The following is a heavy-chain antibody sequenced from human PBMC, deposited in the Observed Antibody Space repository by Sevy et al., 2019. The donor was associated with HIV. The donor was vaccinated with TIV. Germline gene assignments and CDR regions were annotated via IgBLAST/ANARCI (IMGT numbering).Heavy chain of an antibody. CDR1: GISFSNHA. Sequence: GESLKISCTASGISFSNHAMHWVRQAPGRGLEWVTVISFDGTNIDYIDSVKGRFTVSRDNSKNTLYLQMHNLTPEETAVYYCARFPPQRAFDIWGQGTMVTVSS. V-gene: IGHV3-30*04. CDR2: ISFDGTNI. J-gene: IGHJ3*02. CDR3: ARFPPQRAFDI.